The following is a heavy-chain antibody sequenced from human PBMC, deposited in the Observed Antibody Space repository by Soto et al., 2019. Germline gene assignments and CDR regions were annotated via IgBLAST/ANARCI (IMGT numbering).Heavy chain of an antibody. CDR3: AKDLTSTSRTPEL. CDR1: GFTFSSYA. Sequence: GGSLRLSCGASGFTFSSYAMSWVRQAPGKGLEWVSAISDSGGSTYYADSMKGRFTISRDNSKNTLYLQMNSLRAEDTAIYYRAKDLTSTSRTPELWGQGTLVTVSS. J-gene: IGHJ4*02. D-gene: IGHD2-2*01. V-gene: IGHV3-23*01. CDR2: ISDSGGST.